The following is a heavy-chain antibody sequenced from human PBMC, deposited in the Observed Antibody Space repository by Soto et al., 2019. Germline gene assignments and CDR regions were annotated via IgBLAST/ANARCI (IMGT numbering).Heavy chain of an antibody. CDR1: GGTFSIYT. CDR2: IIPILGIA. Sequence: SVKVSCKASGGTFSIYTISWVRQAPGQGLEWMGRIIPILGIANYAQKFQGRVTITADKSTSTAYMELSSLRSEDTAVYYCARDKETTVTTFYYYYMDVWGKGTTVTVSS. CDR3: ARDKETTVTTFYYYYMDV. D-gene: IGHD4-17*01. V-gene: IGHV1-69*04. J-gene: IGHJ6*03.